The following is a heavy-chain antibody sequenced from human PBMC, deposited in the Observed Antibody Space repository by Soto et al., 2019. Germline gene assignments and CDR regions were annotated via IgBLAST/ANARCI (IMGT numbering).Heavy chain of an antibody. CDR3: ARGGRIGSGFEEGLDY. J-gene: IGHJ4*02. Sequence: GASVKVSCKASAYTFTGYYVQWVRQAPGQGLEWMGWINPNGGATRYAQKFQGRVTMTRDTSITTAYMDLSSLRSDDTAVYYCARGGRIGSGFEEGLDYWGQGTLVTSPQ. CDR1: AYTFTGYY. D-gene: IGHD5-12*01. V-gene: IGHV1-2*02. CDR2: INPNGGAT.